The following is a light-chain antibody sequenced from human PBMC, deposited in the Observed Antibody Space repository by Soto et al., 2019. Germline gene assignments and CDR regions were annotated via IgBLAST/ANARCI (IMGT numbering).Light chain of an antibody. CDR1: QSVNSNY. CDR2: DST. J-gene: IGKJ5*01. Sequence: EMVMTQSPAILSVSPGESATLSCRASQSVNSNYLAWYQQIPGQPPRLLIYDSTNRAAGIPARFSGSRSGTDFTLTISSVEPEDFAMYYCHQRNQFGQGTRLEI. CDR3: HQRNQ. V-gene: IGKV3D-20*02.